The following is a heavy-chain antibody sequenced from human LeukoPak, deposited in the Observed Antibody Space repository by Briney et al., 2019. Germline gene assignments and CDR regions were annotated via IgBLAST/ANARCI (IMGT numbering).Heavy chain of an antibody. CDR1: GYTFTSYY. J-gene: IGHJ4*02. D-gene: IGHD6-19*01. Sequence: ASVTVSCKASGYTFTSYYMHWVRQAPGQGLEWMGLINPSGGSTSYAQKFQGRVTMTRDTSTSTVYMELSSLRSEDTAVYYCASGSSGWYGRDYFDYWGQGTLVTVSS. CDR2: INPSGGST. V-gene: IGHV1-46*01. CDR3: ASGSSGWYGRDYFDY.